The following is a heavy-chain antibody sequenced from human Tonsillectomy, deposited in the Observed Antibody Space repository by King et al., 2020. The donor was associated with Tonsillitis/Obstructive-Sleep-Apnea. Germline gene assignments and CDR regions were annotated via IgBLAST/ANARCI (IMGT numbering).Heavy chain of an antibody. D-gene: IGHD1-14*01. CDR1: GFTFSDYY. CDR2: ISSSRSDT. V-gene: IGHV3-11*05. Sequence: VQLVESGGGLVKPGGSLRLSCAAAGFTFSDYYMSWIRQSPGKGLEWVSDISSSRSDTNYSDSVKGRCTISSENAKNSLYLQMNSLRAEDTAVYYCARALPIRSGTGWFDPWGQGTLVTVSS. CDR3: ARALPIRSGTGWFDP. J-gene: IGHJ5*02.